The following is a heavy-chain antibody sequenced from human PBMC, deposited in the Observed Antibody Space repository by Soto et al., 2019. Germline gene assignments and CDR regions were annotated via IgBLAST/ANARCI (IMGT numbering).Heavy chain of an antibody. CDR1: GCTFSGYY. Sequence: GGSLTLSCAPSGCTFSGYYMSSNRQAPGKGLEWVSYISSSSSYTNYADSVKGRFTISRDNPKNTLYLQMNSLRAEDTSVYYCPTDFTQGLGSSWLDYWGQGALVTVSS. CDR2: ISSSSSYT. CDR3: PTDFTQGLGSSWLDY. V-gene: IGHV3-11*06. D-gene: IGHD6-13*01. J-gene: IGHJ4*02.